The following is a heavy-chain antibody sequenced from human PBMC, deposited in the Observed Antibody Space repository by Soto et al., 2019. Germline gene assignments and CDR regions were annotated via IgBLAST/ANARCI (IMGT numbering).Heavy chain of an antibody. V-gene: IGHV3-7*01. CDR3: ASNGYYGSGLDPFDY. J-gene: IGHJ4*02. Sequence: EVQLVESGGGLVQPGGSLRLSCAASGFTFSSYWMSWVRQAPGKGLEWVANIKQDGSEKYYVDSVKGRFTISRDNAKNSLYLQMNSLRAEDTAVYYCASNGYYGSGLDPFDYWGQGTLVTVSS. D-gene: IGHD3-10*01. CDR1: GFTFSSYW. CDR2: IKQDGSEK.